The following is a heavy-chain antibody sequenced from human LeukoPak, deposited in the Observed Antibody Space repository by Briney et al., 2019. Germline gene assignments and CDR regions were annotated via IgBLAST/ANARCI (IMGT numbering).Heavy chain of an antibody. V-gene: IGHV3-53*01. J-gene: IGHJ4*02. CDR3: TRLRDGYDSDY. CDR2: IYSGGTT. Sequence: GGSLRLSCAASGFTFSSYWMHWVRQAPGKGLEWVSVIYSGGTTYYADSVKGRFTISRDNSKNTLYLQMNTLRAEDTAMYYCTRLRDGYDSDYWGQGTLVTVSS. D-gene: IGHD5-24*01. CDR1: GFTFSSYW.